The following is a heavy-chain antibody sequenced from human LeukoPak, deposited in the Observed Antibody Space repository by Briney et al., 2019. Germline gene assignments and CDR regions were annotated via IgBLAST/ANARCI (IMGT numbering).Heavy chain of an antibody. CDR1: GYTFTSYG. J-gene: IGHJ3*02. CDR3: ARDGDYYDSSRYPGIGAFDI. Sequence: GASVKLSCKASGYTFTSYGISWGRQAPGQGLEWMGWISAYNGSTNYAQKLQGRVTMTTDTSTSTAYMELRSLTSDDTAVYYCARDGDYYDSSRYPGIGAFDIWGQGTMVTVSS. D-gene: IGHD3-22*01. CDR2: ISAYNGST. V-gene: IGHV1-18*01.